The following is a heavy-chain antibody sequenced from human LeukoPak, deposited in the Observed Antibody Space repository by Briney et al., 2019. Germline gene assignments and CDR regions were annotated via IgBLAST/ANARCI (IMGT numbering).Heavy chain of an antibody. J-gene: IGHJ4*02. D-gene: IGHD2-15*01. CDR1: GFTFSSYE. Sequence: GGSLRLSCAASGFTFSSYEMNWVRQAPGKGLEWVSYISSSGSTIYYADSVKGRFTISRGNAKNSLYLQMNSLRAEDTAVYYCARRYCSGGSCYEAFDYWGQGTLVTVSS. V-gene: IGHV3-48*03. CDR3: ARRYCSGGSCYEAFDY. CDR2: ISSSGSTI.